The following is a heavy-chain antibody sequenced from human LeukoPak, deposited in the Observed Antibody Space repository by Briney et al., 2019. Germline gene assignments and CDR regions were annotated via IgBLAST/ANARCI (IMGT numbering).Heavy chain of an antibody. V-gene: IGHV3-21*01. CDR2: ISSSCSYI. CDR3: ARETMVRGVYYYYYGMDV. CDR1: GFTFSSYS. D-gene: IGHD3-10*01. Sequence: GGSLRLSCAASGFTFSSYSMNWVRQAPGKGLEWVSSISSSCSYIYYADSVKGRFTISRDNAKNSLYLQMNSLRAEDTAVYYCARETMVRGVYYYYYGMDVWGQGTTVTVSS. J-gene: IGHJ6*02.